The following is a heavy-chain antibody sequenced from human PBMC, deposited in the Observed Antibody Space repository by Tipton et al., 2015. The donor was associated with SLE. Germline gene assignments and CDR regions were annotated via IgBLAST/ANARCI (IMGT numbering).Heavy chain of an antibody. CDR3: ARALRGTMVVPFSAFDI. D-gene: IGHD4-23*01. V-gene: IGHV1-18*01. CDR1: GYTFTSYG. J-gene: IGHJ3*02. Sequence: QVQLVQSGAEVKKPGASVKVSCKASGYTFTSYGISWVRQAPGQGLEWMGWISAYNGNTNYAQKLQGRVTMTTDTSTSTAYMELRSLRSDDTAVYYCARALRGTMVVPFSAFDIWGQGTMVSVSS. CDR2: ISAYNGNT.